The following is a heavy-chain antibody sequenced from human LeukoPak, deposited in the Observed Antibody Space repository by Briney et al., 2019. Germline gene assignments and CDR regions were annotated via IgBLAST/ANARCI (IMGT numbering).Heavy chain of an antibody. CDR1: GFTFSSYS. CDR3: ARGSHDFWSGYGYYFDY. Sequence: GGSLRLSCAASGFTFSSYSMNWVRQAPGKGLEWVSSISSSSSYIYYADSVKGRFTISRDNAKNSLYLQMNSLRAEDTAVYYCARGSHDFWSGYGYYFDYWGQGTLVTVPS. D-gene: IGHD3-3*01. J-gene: IGHJ4*02. V-gene: IGHV3-21*01. CDR2: ISSSSSYI.